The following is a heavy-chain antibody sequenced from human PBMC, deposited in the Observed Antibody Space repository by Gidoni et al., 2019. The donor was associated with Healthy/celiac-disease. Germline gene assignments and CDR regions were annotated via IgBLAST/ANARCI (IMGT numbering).Heavy chain of an antibody. Sequence: QVQLQESGPGLVKPSETLSLTCTVSGGSISSYYWSWIRQPPGKGLEWIGYIYYSGSTNYNPSLKSRVTISVDTSKNQFSLKLSSVTAADTAVYYCARVGYCSGGSCYLFDYWGQGTLVTVSS. CDR2: IYYSGST. V-gene: IGHV4-59*01. D-gene: IGHD2-15*01. CDR1: GGSISSYY. J-gene: IGHJ4*02. CDR3: ARVGYCSGGSCYLFDY.